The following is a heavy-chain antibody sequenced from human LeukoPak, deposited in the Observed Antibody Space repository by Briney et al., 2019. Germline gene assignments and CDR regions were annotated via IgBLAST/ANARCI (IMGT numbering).Heavy chain of an antibody. CDR3: ARGGTTVTTGGRGWYFDL. Sequence: SETLSLTCAVSGYSISSGYYWGWIRQPPGKGLEWIGSIYHSGSTYYNPSLKSRVTISVDTSKNQFSLKLSSVTAADTAVYYCARGGTTVTTGGRGWYFDLWGRGTLVTVSS. CDR2: IYHSGST. D-gene: IGHD4-17*01. J-gene: IGHJ2*01. V-gene: IGHV4-38-2*01. CDR1: GYSISSGYY.